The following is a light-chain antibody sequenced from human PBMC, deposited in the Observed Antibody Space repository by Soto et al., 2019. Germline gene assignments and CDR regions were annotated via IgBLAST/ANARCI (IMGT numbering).Light chain of an antibody. CDR2: GAS. V-gene: IGKV3-15*01. CDR1: QSVSSN. J-gene: IGKJ1*01. Sequence: EIVMTQSPATLSVSPGERATLSCRASQSVSSNLAWYQQKPGQAPRLLIYGASTRATGIPARFGGSGSGTDFTLTISRLEPEDFAVYYCQQYGSSGTFGHGTKVDIK. CDR3: QQYGSSGT.